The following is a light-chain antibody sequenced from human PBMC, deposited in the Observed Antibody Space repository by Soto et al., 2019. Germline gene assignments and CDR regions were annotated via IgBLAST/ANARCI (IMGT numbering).Light chain of an antibody. Sequence: DLQMTQSPSTLSASVGDRVTITCRASQSISSLLAWYQQKPGKAPKILIYKASSLESGVPSRFSGSGSGTEFTLTISSLQPDDFATYYCQQYNSYPVTFGQGTKLEIK. CDR1: QSISSL. CDR2: KAS. CDR3: QQYNSYPVT. J-gene: IGKJ2*01. V-gene: IGKV1-5*03.